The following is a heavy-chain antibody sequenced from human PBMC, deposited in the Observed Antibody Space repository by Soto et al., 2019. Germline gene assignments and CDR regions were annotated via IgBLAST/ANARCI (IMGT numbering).Heavy chain of an antibody. CDR2: IYWDDDK. CDR3: AHAMLYCTGGSCSTWFYS. D-gene: IGHD2-15*01. Sequence: QITLKESGPTLVKPTQTLTLTCTFSGFSLSTPGVGVGWLRQHAGKALEWLALIYWDDDKSSSASLNSRLTIPKDTSKNQVVLTMTNVDPVDTATYYCAHAMLYCTGGSCSTWFYSWGPGTLVTVSS. CDR1: GFSLSTPGVG. J-gene: IGHJ5*01. V-gene: IGHV2-5*02.